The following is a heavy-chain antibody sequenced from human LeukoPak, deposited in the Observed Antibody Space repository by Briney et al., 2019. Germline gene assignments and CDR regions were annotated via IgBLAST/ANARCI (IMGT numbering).Heavy chain of an antibody. CDR2: VSFDGNTT. J-gene: IGHJ4*02. D-gene: IGHD1/OR15-1a*01. V-gene: IGHV3-30*09. CDR1: GFTFRNYA. Sequence: PGRSLRLSCAASGFTFRNYAMYWVRQAPRGGLEWAAVVSFDGNTTFYSDSVKGRFAISRDNSKNTLYLEMNSLRPEDTAVYYCARFRPATTGFDYWGQGTLVTVSS. CDR3: ARFRPATTGFDY.